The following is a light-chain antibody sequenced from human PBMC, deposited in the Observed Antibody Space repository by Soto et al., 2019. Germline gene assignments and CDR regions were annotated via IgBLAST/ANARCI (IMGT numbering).Light chain of an antibody. CDR1: QSISSY. CDR2: AAS. Sequence: DIQMTQSPSSLSASVGDRVTITCRASQSISSYLNWYQQKPGKAPKLLIYAASSLQSGVPSRFSGSGSGTDFTLTISSLQHEDFANYYCQQSYSTPHTFGPGTKVDIK. CDR3: QQSYSTPHT. J-gene: IGKJ3*01. V-gene: IGKV1-39*01.